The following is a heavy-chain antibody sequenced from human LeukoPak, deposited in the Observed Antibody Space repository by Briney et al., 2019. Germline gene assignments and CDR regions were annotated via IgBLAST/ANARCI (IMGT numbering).Heavy chain of an antibody. D-gene: IGHD3-22*01. J-gene: IGHJ4*02. CDR3: ARDPYYYDSSGYPSY. V-gene: IGHV3-9*01. Sequence: GGSLRLSCAASGFTFNDYAMHWVRQAPGKGLEWVSGINWNIDTIGYADSVKGRFTISRDNSKNTLYLQMNSLRAEDTAVYYCARDPYYYDSSGYPSYWGQGTLVTVSS. CDR2: INWNIDTI. CDR1: GFTFNDYA.